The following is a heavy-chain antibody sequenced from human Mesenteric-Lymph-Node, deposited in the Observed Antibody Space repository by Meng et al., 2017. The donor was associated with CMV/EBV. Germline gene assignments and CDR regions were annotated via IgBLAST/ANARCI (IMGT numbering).Heavy chain of an antibody. V-gene: IGHV1-2*02. CDR3: ARGPPHIAARVSYYYGMDV. J-gene: IGHJ6*02. D-gene: IGHD6-6*01. CDR1: GYTFTGYY. CDR2: INSNSGVI. Sequence: ASVKVSCKASGYTFTGYYMHWVRQAPGQGLEWMGWINSNSGVINYAQKLQGRVTMTTDTSTSTAYMELRSLRSDDTAVYYCARGPPHIAARVSYYYGMDVWGQGTTVTVSS.